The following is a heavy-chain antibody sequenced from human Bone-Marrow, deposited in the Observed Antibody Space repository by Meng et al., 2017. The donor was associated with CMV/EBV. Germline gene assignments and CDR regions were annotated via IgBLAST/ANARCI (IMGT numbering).Heavy chain of an antibody. CDR1: GFTFSGYG. D-gene: IGHD1-14*01. CDR2: IRYDGSNK. CDR3: AKDPSGRLASTFDY. J-gene: IGHJ4*02. Sequence: QVQLVESWGGVVQPGAYLELSCGGSGFTFSGYGMHWVRQAPGKGLEWVAFIRYDGSNKYYADSVKGRFTISRDNSKNTLYLQMNSLRAEDTAVYYCAKDPSGRLASTFDYWGQGTLVTVSS. V-gene: IGHV3-30*02.